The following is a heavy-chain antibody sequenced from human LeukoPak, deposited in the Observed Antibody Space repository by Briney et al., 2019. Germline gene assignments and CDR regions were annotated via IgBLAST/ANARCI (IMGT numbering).Heavy chain of an antibody. CDR1: GFTFSNYE. CDR2: ISSSGSTI. Sequence: GGSLRLSFAASGFTFSNYEMNWVRQAPGKGLEWVSYISSSGSTIYYADSVKGRFTISRDNAKNSLYLQMNSLRAEDTAVYYCAELGITMIGGVWGKGTTVTISS. V-gene: IGHV3-48*03. J-gene: IGHJ6*04. CDR3: AELGITMIGGV. D-gene: IGHD3-10*02.